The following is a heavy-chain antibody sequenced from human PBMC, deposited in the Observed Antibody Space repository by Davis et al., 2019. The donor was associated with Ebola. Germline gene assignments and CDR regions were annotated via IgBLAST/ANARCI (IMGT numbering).Heavy chain of an antibody. D-gene: IGHD3-22*01. CDR3: ASDPPHYYDSSGYYPSWFDP. CDR2: IIPIFGTA. Sequence: SVKVSCKASGGTFSSYAISWVRQAPGQGLEWMGGIIPIFGTANYAQKFQGRVTITADESTSTAYMELSSLRSEDTAVYYCASDPPHYYDSSGYYPSWFDPWGQGTLVTVSS. J-gene: IGHJ5*02. CDR1: GGTFSSYA. V-gene: IGHV1-69*13.